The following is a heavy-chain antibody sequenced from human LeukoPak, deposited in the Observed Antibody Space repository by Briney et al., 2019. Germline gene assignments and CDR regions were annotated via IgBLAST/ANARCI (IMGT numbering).Heavy chain of an antibody. V-gene: IGHV1-2*06. D-gene: IGHD5-24*01. CDR3: ARGGRREMATIDY. CDR1: GYTFTGYY. Sequence: ALVKVSCKASGYTFTGYYMHWVRQAPGQGLEWMGRINPNSGGTNYAQKFQGRVAMTRDTSISTAYMELSRLRSDDTAVYYCARGGRREMATIDYWGQGTLVTVSS. CDR2: INPNSGGT. J-gene: IGHJ4*02.